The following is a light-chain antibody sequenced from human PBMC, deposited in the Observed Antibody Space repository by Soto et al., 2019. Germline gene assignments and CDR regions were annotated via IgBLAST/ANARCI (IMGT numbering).Light chain of an antibody. CDR3: QQSYSPPWT. CDR2: SAS. CDR1: QSIRSS. Sequence: DIQMTQSPSSLSASVGDRVTITCRASQSIRSSLNWYQQKPGKAPKLLIFSASSLHTGVPPRFSGSGSGTDFTLTISSLQPEEFATYCCQQSYSPPWTFGQGTKVE. J-gene: IGKJ1*01. V-gene: IGKV1-39*01.